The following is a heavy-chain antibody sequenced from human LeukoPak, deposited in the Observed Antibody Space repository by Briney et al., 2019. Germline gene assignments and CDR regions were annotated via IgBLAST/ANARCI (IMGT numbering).Heavy chain of an antibody. CDR3: ARGPPWYFDL. Sequence: PGGSLRLSCAASGFTFSSYSMNWVRQAPGKGLEWVSAISGSGGSTYYADSVKGRFTISRDNSKNTLYLQMNSLTAEDTAVYYCARGPPWYFDLWGRGTLVTVSS. J-gene: IGHJ2*01. CDR1: GFTFSSYS. V-gene: IGHV3-23*01. D-gene: IGHD6-25*01. CDR2: ISGSGGST.